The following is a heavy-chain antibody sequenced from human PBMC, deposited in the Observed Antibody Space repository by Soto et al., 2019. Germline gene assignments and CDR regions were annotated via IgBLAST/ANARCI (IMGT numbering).Heavy chain of an antibody. Sequence: PGESLKISCKGSGYSFTSYWIGWVRQMPGKGLEWMGIIYPGDSDTRYSPSFQGQVTISADKSISTAYLQWSSLKASDTAMYYCARRGILAAGTPRYYRMAFWGQRTXVPVSS. CDR3: ARRGILAAGTPRYYRMAF. CDR2: IYPGDSDT. CDR1: GYSFTSYW. V-gene: IGHV5-51*01. D-gene: IGHD6-13*01. J-gene: IGHJ6*02.